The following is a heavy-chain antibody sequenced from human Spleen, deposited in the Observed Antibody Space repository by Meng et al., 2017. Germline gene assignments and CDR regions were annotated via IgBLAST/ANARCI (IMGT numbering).Heavy chain of an antibody. Sequence: SETLSLTCAISGDSVSSNSAAWNWIRQSPSRGLEWLGRTYYRSKWYNDYAVSVKSRITINPETSKNQFSLHLNSVTPEDTAVYYCARGLGDTAVFTFYYYAMDVWGQGATVTVSS. CDR1: GDSVSSNSAA. V-gene: IGHV6-1*01. CDR2: TYYRSKWYN. J-gene: IGHJ6*02. D-gene: IGHD5-18*01. CDR3: ARGLGDTAVFTFYYYAMDV.